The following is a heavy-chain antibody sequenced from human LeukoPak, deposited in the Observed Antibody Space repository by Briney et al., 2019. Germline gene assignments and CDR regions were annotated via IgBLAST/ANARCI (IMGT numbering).Heavy chain of an antibody. CDR2: IIPIFGTA. V-gene: IGHV1-69*05. CDR1: GGTFSSYA. J-gene: IGHJ5*02. CDR3: ARDRGGAPFDP. D-gene: IGHD3-10*01. Sequence: GASVKVSCKASGGTFSSYAISWVRQTPGQGLEWMGGIIPIFGTANYAQKFQGRVTITTDESTSTAYMELSSLRSEDTAVYYCARDRGGAPFDPWGQGTLVTVSS.